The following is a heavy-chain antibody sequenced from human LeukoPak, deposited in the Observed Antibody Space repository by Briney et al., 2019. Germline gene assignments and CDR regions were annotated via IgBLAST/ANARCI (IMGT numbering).Heavy chain of an antibody. CDR1: GYTFTGYY. D-gene: IGHD6-19*01. CDR2: INTNTGNP. CDR3: ARAGPSSGWYLDWFDP. Sequence: GASVKVSCKASGYTFTGYYMHWVRQAPGQGLEWMGWINTNTGNPTYAQGFTGRFVFSLDTSVSTAYLQISSLKAGDTAVYYCARAGPSSGWYLDWFDPWGQGTLVTVSS. J-gene: IGHJ5*02. V-gene: IGHV7-4-1*02.